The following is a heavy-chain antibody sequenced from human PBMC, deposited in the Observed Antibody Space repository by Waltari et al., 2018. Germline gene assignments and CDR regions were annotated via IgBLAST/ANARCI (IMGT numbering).Heavy chain of an antibody. Sequence: QVQLVQSGAEVKKPGASVKVSCKASGYTFTGYYMHWVRQAPGQGLEWMGRINPNSGGTNYAQKFQGRVTMTRDTSISTAYMELSRLRSDDTAVYYCARERHGTRWVRDAFDIWGQGTMVTVSS. CDR2: INPNSGGT. D-gene: IGHD1-7*01. J-gene: IGHJ3*02. CDR3: ARERHGTRWVRDAFDI. V-gene: IGHV1-2*06. CDR1: GYTFTGYY.